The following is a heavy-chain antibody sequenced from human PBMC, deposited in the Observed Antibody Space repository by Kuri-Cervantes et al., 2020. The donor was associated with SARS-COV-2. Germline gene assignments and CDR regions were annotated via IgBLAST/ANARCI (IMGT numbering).Heavy chain of an antibody. CDR1: GGSISSGSYY. J-gene: IGHJ3*02. D-gene: IGHD4-17*01. V-gene: IGHV4-61*09. CDR3: ARHKDYGDYLGAFDI. CDR2: IYTSGST. Sequence: SCTVSGGSISSGSYYWSCIRQPAGKGLEWIGYIYTSGSTNYNPSLKSRVTISVDTSKNQFSLKLSSVTAADTAVYYCARHKDYGDYLGAFDIWGQGTMVTVSS.